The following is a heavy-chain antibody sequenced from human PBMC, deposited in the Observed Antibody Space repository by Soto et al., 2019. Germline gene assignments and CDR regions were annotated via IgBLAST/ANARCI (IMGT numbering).Heavy chain of an antibody. CDR3: ASRYCSGGSCYLDAFDI. D-gene: IGHD2-15*01. CDR2: IYYSGST. Sequence: SETLSLTCTVSGGSISSYYWSWIRQPPGKGLEWIGYIYYSGSTNYNPSLKSRVTISVDTSKNQFSLKLSSVTAADTAVYYCASRYCSGGSCYLDAFDIWGQGTMVTVSS. V-gene: IGHV4-59*01. J-gene: IGHJ3*02. CDR1: GGSISSYY.